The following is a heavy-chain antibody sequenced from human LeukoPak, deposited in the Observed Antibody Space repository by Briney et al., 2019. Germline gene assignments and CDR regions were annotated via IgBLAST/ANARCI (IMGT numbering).Heavy chain of an antibody. Sequence: PGGSLRLSCAASGFTVSSNYMSWVRQAPGKGLEWVSAISGSGGSTYYADSVKGRFTISRDNSKNTLYLQMNSLRAEDTAVYYCAKDYGDYGVFGWFDPWGQGTLVTVSS. D-gene: IGHD4-17*01. V-gene: IGHV3-23*01. CDR2: ISGSGGST. J-gene: IGHJ5*02. CDR3: AKDYGDYGVFGWFDP. CDR1: GFTVSSNY.